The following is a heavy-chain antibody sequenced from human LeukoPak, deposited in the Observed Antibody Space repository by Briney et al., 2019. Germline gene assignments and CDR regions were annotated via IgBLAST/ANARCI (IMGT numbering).Heavy chain of an antibody. D-gene: IGHD6-19*01. J-gene: IGHJ4*02. CDR1: GYTFSGYY. CDR2: IDPNSGDT. CDR3: ARGEQWLVRY. V-gene: IGHV1-2*06. Sequence: ASVKVSCKTFGYTFSGYYIHWVRPAPGQGLEWMGRIDPNSGDTNYAQKFQGRVTMTRDTSINTVYMQLRSDDTAVYYCARGEQWLVRYWGQGTLVTVS.